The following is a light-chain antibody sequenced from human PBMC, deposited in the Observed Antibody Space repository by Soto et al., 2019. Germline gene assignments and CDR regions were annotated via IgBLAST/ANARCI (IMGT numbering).Light chain of an antibody. Sequence: QSALTQPPSASESPGQSVTISCTGTSSDVGGYTYVSWYQQHPGKAPKLIIYEVSKRPSGVPDRFSGSKSGNTASLTVSGLQAEDEANYYCSSYAGSNNLVFGGGTKLTVL. CDR2: EVS. V-gene: IGLV2-8*01. CDR3: SSYAGSNNLV. J-gene: IGLJ2*01. CDR1: SSDVGGYTY.